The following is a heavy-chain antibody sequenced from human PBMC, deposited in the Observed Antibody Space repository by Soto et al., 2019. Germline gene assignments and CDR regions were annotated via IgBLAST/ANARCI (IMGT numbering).Heavy chain of an antibody. J-gene: IGHJ6*02. Sequence: GGSLRLSCAASGFTFSSYSMNWVRQAPGKGLEWVSSISSSSSYIYYADSVKGRFTISRDNAKNSLYLQMNSLRAEDTAVYYCASSKRIYYYYGMDVWGQGTTVTVSS. CDR2: ISSSSSYI. CDR3: ASSKRIYYYYGMDV. V-gene: IGHV3-21*01. D-gene: IGHD6-25*01. CDR1: GFTFSSYS.